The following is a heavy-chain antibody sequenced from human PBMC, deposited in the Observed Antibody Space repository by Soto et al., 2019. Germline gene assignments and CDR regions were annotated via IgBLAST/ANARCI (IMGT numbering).Heavy chain of an antibody. V-gene: IGHV3-33*01. CDR1: GFTFSSYG. Sequence: XGSRRLSCAAAGFTFSSYGMHWVRQAPGKGLEWVAVIWYDGSNKYYADSVKGRFIISRDNSKNTLYLQMNSLRAEDTAVYYCARELGYCSSTSCYKGYYGMDVWGPGSTVTVSS. CDR2: IWYDGSNK. J-gene: IGHJ6*02. D-gene: IGHD2-2*02. CDR3: ARELGYCSSTSCYKGYYGMDV.